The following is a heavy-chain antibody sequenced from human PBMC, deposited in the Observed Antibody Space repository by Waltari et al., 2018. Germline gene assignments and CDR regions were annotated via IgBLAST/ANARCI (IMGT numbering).Heavy chain of an antibody. CDR2: ISGDGDKA. Sequence: ARLEASGGGSVQVGGSLRLSCRVSGSSVGDYIFHWLRQVPGKGLEWVALISGDGDKAFAADSVKGRFTISNDKRTNSLFLQMDSLRRDDTGFYFCAKQLYCGDNCYGNYFDYLGQGTLVTVSS. J-gene: IGHJ4*02. CDR1: GSSVGDYI. D-gene: IGHD2-21*01. V-gene: IGHV3-43*01. CDR3: AKQLYCGDNCYGNYFDY.